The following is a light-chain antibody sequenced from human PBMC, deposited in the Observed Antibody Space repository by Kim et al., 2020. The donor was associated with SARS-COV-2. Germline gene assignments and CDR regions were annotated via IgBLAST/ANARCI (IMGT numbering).Light chain of an antibody. CDR1: QGISSY. CDR3: LQHDSYPLT. J-gene: IGKJ4*01. Sequence: DIQMTQSPSAMSASVGDRVTITCRASQGISSYLARFQQKPGQVPKRLIYAASTLQSGVPSRFSGSGSGTEFTLTISSLQPEDFATYYCLQHDSYPLTFGGGTKVDIK. V-gene: IGKV1-17*03. CDR2: AAS.